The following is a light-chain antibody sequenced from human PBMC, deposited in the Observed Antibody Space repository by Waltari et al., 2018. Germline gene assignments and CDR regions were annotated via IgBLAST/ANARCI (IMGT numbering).Light chain of an antibody. CDR3: QQANTFPFT. J-gene: IGKJ5*01. CDR1: QGLGRW. V-gene: IGKV1-12*01. CDR2: AAS. Sequence: DIQMTQSPSSVSASVGDRVTSTCRASQGLGRWLAWYQPKPGKAPKFLIYAASSLQSGVPSRFSGSGSGTDFTLTINSLQPEDFATYYCQQANTFPFTFGQGTRLEIK.